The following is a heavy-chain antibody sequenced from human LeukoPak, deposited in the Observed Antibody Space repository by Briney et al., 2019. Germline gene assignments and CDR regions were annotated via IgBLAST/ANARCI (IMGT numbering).Heavy chain of an antibody. D-gene: IGHD5-18*01. CDR3: ARGQQLWLIRGSSVPPDY. CDR1: GGTFSSYA. J-gene: IGHJ4*02. Sequence: ASVKVSCKASGGTFSSYAISWVRQAPGQGLEWMGGIIPIFGTANYAQKFQGRVTITAGKSTSTAYMELSSLRSEDTAVYYCARGQQLWLIRGSSVPPDYWGQGTLVTVSS. CDR2: IIPIFGTA. V-gene: IGHV1-69*06.